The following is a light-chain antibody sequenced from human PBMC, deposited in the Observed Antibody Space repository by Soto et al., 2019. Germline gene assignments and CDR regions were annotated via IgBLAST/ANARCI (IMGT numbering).Light chain of an antibody. CDR2: DST. Sequence: EIVLTQSPATLSLSPGEGATLSCRTSQSVSRYLAWYQQKPGQAPRLLIYDSTDRATGLPARFSGSGSGTDFTLTINSLEPEDFAVYYCQQRNSWPLTFGGGTKVDIK. V-gene: IGKV3-11*01. CDR3: QQRNSWPLT. J-gene: IGKJ4*01. CDR1: QSVSRY.